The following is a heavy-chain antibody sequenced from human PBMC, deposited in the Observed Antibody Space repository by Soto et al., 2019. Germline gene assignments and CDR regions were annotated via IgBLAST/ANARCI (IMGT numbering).Heavy chain of an antibody. V-gene: IGHV1-18*01. D-gene: IGHD5-18*01. CDR1: GYTFTSYG. CDR3: ARDPYNTAMVNYFDY. Sequence: GASVKVSCKASGYTFTSYGISWVRQAPGQGLEWMGWISAYNGNTNYAQKLQGRVTMTTDTSTSTAYMELRSLRSDGTAVYYCARDPYNTAMVNYFDYWGQGTLVTVSS. J-gene: IGHJ4*02. CDR2: ISAYNGNT.